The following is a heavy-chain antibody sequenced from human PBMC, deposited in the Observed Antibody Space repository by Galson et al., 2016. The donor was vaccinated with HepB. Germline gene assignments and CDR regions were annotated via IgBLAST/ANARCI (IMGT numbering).Heavy chain of an antibody. CDR2: ISNDGDKK. J-gene: IGHJ4*02. CDR1: GFTFSSYA. V-gene: IGHV3-30*03. D-gene: IGHD2-21*02. Sequence: SLRLSCAGSGFTFSSYAMHWVRQAPGQGLEWVAVISNDGDKKYYVDSVKGRFTISRDNSKDTLYLQMDSLRGEDTALFYCVRDGGGGDNMADYWGQGTLVTVSS. CDR3: VRDGGGGDNMADY.